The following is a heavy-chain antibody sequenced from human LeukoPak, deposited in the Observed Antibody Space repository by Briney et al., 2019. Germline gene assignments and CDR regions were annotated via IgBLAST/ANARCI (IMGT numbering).Heavy chain of an antibody. CDR1: GYSITSGYY. J-gene: IGHJ5*02. D-gene: IGHD5-18*01. CDR2: IYHSGTA. Sequence: SESLSLTCTVPGYSITSGYYWGWVRQPPGKGREWIGNIYHSGTAYYNSSLQSRVTISVDTSKNQISLRMNSVTAADGAIYFCATFDGSSYGVSWGQGTLVAVSS. CDR3: ATFDGSSYGVS. V-gene: IGHV4-38-2*02.